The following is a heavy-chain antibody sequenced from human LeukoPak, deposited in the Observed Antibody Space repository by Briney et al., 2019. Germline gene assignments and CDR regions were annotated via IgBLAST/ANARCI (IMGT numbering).Heavy chain of an antibody. J-gene: IGHJ3*01. CDR3: AKRHDYGPFDV. V-gene: IGHV5-51*01. Sequence: GESLKISCQASGYTFSGQWIGWVRQVPGKGLEWMGKIHPSDSDTKYSPSFEGQVTISVDTSIRVLYLQWDSLKTSDTAIYYCAKRHDYGPFDVWGQGTMVTVSS. D-gene: IGHD4/OR15-4a*01. CDR2: IHPSDSDT. CDR1: GYTFSGQW.